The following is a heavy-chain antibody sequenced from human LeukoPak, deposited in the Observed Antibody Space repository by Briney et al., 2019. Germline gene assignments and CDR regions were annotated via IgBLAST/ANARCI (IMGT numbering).Heavy chain of an antibody. CDR1: GFTFTGHS. CDR2: VGNDEKTI. Sequence: GGSLRLSCVASGFTFTGHSMHWVRQAPGKGLEWVAVVGNDEKTIFYADSVKGRFTISRDNSKNTLYLQMNSLRDEDTAVYYCAKDSGWILFDDWGQGTLVTVSS. V-gene: IGHV3-30*04. J-gene: IGHJ4*02. D-gene: IGHD2-2*03. CDR3: AKDSGWILFDD.